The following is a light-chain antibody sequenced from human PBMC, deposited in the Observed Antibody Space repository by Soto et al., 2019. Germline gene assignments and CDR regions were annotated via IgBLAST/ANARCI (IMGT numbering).Light chain of an antibody. Sequence: EIVMTQSPATLSVSTGARATLSCGASQSVSSSYLAWYQQKPVLAPRLLIYDASSRATGIPDRFSGSGSGTDFTLTISRLEPEDFAVYYCQQYGSSPSTFGQVRRLEVK. J-gene: IGKJ5*01. V-gene: IGKV3D-20*01. CDR2: DAS. CDR1: QSVSSSY. CDR3: QQYGSSPST.